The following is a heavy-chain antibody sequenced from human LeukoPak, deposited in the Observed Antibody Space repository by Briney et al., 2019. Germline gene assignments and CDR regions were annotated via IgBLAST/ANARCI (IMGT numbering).Heavy chain of an antibody. J-gene: IGHJ4*02. CDR1: GFTFSDYS. CDR2: ISSSSSSI. Sequence: GGSLRLSCAASGFTFSDYSMNWVRQAPGKGLEWVSHISSSSSSIYYADSVKGRFTISRDNAKNSLYLQMNSLRDEDTAVYDCARDLRYSSSWYLSPFDYWGQGTLVTVSS. D-gene: IGHD6-13*01. CDR3: ARDLRYSSSWYLSPFDY. V-gene: IGHV3-48*02.